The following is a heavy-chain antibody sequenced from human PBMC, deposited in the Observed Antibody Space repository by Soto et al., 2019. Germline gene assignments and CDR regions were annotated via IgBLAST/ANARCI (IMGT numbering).Heavy chain of an antibody. D-gene: IGHD6-6*01. J-gene: IGHJ5*02. V-gene: IGHV4-59*01. CDR3: ARVDSSSSRLRYNWFDP. CDR2: IYYGGST. CDR1: GGSISSYY. Sequence: SETLSLTCTVSGGSISSYYWSWIRQPPGKGLEWIGYIYYGGSTNYNPSLKSRVTISVDTSKNQFSLKLSSVTAADTAVYYCARVDSSSSRLRYNWFDPWGQGTLVTVSS.